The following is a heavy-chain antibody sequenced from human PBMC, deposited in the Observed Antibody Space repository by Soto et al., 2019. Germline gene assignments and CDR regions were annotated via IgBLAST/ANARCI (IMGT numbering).Heavy chain of an antibody. D-gene: IGHD3-10*01. J-gene: IGHJ3*02. CDR1: GYTFTSYD. CDR3: ARDGGASRWFGEENAFDI. V-gene: IGHV1-8*01. CDR2: MNPNSGNT. Sequence: ASVKVSCQASGYTFTSYDINWVRQATGQGLEWMGWMNPNSGNTGYAQKFQGRVTMTRNTSISTAYMELSSLRSEDTAVYYCARDGGASRWFGEENAFDIWGQGTMVTVSS.